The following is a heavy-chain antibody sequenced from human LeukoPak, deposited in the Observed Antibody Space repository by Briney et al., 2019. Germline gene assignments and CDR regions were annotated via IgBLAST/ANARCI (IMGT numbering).Heavy chain of an antibody. CDR1: GVTFSAYS. Sequence: GGSLRLSCAASGVTFSAYSMNWVRQAPGKGLEWVSSVSSSGSYIYYADSMKGRFTISRDNAKNSLYLQMNSLRAEDTAVYYCARPSPPGDGYNPCDYWGPGALVIVSS. D-gene: IGHD5-24*01. J-gene: IGHJ4*02. V-gene: IGHV3-21*06. CDR2: VSSSGSYI. CDR3: ARPSPPGDGYNPCDY.